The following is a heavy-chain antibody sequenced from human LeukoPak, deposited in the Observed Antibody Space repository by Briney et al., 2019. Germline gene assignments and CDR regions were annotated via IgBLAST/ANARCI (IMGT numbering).Heavy chain of an antibody. V-gene: IGHV1-69*06. D-gene: IGHD3-22*01. CDR1: GGTFRSYV. Sequence: GASVKVSCKASGGTFRSYVISWVRQALGQGLEWMGGINPIFGSANQAQKFQGRVTITADKSTSTAYMELSSLRSEDTAVYFCARAPHPNYYDSSGYLGYYFDYWGQGTLVTVSS. J-gene: IGHJ4*02. CDR2: INPIFGSA. CDR3: ARAPHPNYYDSSGYLGYYFDY.